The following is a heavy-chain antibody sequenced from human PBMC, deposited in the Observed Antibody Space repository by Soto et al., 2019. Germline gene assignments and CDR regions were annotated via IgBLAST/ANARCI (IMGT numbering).Heavy chain of an antibody. CDR3: ATAEVDY. J-gene: IGHJ4*02. V-gene: IGHV3-74*01. CDR2: MTSDGSTT. CDR1: GFTFGDYW. Sequence: GGSLRLSCAASGFTFGDYWRNWVRQAPGKGLEWVSRMTSDGSTTDYADSVKGRFTVSRDNAKNTLYLQMNSLRAEDTAVYFCATAEVDYWGPGTLVTVYS.